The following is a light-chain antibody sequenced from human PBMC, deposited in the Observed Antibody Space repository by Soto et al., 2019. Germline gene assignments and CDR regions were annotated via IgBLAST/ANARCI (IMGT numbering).Light chain of an antibody. J-gene: IGLJ3*02. CDR3: AAWEDSQEGWV. V-gene: IGLV1-44*01. Sequence: QSVLTQPPSASGTPGQRVTISCSGSSSNIGSNTVSWYQQFPGTAPKLLIHIDNERPAGVPDRFSGSKSGTSASLAISGLQSEDEADYYCAAWEDSQEGWVFGGGTKLAGL. CDR1: SSNIGSNT. CDR2: IDN.